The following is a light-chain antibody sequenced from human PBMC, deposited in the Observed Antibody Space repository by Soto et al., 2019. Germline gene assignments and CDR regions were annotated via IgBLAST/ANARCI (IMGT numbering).Light chain of an antibody. CDR1: QDIRHF. Sequence: DIQMTQSPSSLSASVGDRVTISCQASQDIRHFLSWYLQKPGKAPKLLIFDASSLVTGVPSRFSGSGSGTDFTFTISSPQPEDIGTYYCQQHENPPITFGQGTRLEIK. V-gene: IGKV1-33*01. CDR2: DAS. CDR3: QQHENPPIT. J-gene: IGKJ5*01.